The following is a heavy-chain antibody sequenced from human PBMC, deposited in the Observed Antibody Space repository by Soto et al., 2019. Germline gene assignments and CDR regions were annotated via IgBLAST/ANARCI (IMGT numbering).Heavy chain of an antibody. CDR2: INPNSGNI. CDR1: GDTFTTYD. J-gene: IGHJ4*02. D-gene: IGHD7-27*01. Sequence: ASVKVSCKASGDTFTTYDINWVRQATGHGLEWMGWINPNSGNIGYAQRFQGRFTISRDNAKNSLYLQMNSLGAEDTAVYYCARDNAGDRWDYFDYWGQGTLVTVSS. CDR3: ARDNAGDRWDYFDY. V-gene: IGHV1-8*01.